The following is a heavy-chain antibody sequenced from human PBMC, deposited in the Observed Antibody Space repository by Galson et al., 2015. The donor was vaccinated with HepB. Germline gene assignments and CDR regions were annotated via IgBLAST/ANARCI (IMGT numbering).Heavy chain of an antibody. V-gene: IGHV6-1*01. CDR2: TYYRSRWYD. CDR3: VRATSNWDATINNAFDT. D-gene: IGHD1-1*01. CDR1: GDSVSTDSAT. J-gene: IGHJ3*02. Sequence: CAISGDSVSTDSATWNWIRQSPSRGLGWLGRTYYRSRWYDTYAASVRGRITVNPDTSKNQFSLQLHSVTPEDTAVYYCVRATSNWDATINNAFDTWGQGTKVTVSS.